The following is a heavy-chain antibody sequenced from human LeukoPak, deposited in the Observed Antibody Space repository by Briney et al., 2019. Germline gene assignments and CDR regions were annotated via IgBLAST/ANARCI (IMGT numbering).Heavy chain of an antibody. D-gene: IGHD1-26*01. V-gene: IGHV3-20*04. CDR2: INWNGDRT. CDR1: GFTFNDYG. CDR3: ARDRGSYFSYGMDV. J-gene: IGHJ6*02. Sequence: PGGSLRLSCAASGFTFNDYGMSWVRQAPGKGLEWVSGINWNGDRTGYADSEKGRYTIPRDNAKNSLYQQMKSLRAEDTALYYCARDRGSYFSYGMDVWGQGTTVTVSS.